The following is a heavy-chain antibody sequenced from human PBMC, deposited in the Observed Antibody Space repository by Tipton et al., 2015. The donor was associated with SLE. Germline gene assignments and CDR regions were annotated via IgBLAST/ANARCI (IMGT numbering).Heavy chain of an antibody. V-gene: IGHV3-7*01. Sequence: GSLRLSCAASGFTFSSYWMSWVRQAPGKGLEWVANIKQDGSEKYYVDSVKGRFTISRDNAKNSLYLQMNSLRAEDTAVYYCARSPEQYQLLPVWWFDPWGQGTLVTVSS. J-gene: IGHJ5*02. CDR3: ARSPEQYQLLPVWWFDP. CDR1: GFTFSSYW. D-gene: IGHD2-2*01. CDR2: IKQDGSEK.